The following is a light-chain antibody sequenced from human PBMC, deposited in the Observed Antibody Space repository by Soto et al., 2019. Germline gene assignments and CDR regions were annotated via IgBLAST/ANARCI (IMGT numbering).Light chain of an antibody. CDR1: QSVNSNY. CDR3: QQYGSAPYT. J-gene: IGKJ2*01. CDR2: GAS. Sequence: EIVLTQSPGTLSLSPGERATLSCWASQSVNSNYLAWYQQKPGQAPRLLIYGASSRATGIPDRFSGSGSGTYFTRTISRLEPEDFAVYYWQQYGSAPYTFGQGTKLESK. V-gene: IGKV3-20*01.